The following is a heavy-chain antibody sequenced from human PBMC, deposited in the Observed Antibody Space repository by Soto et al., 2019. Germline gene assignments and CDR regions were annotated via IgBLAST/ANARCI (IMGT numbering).Heavy chain of an antibody. CDR2: INPNSGGT. J-gene: IGHJ4*02. V-gene: IGHV1-2*02. D-gene: IGHD1-20*01. CDR3: ARHNRGTFDY. CDR1: GGTFSSYA. Sequence: ASVKVSCKASGGTFSSYAISWVRQAPGQGLEWMGWINPNSGGTNYAQKFQGRVTMTRDTSISTAYMELSRLRSDDTAVYYCARHNRGTFDYWGQGTLVTVSS.